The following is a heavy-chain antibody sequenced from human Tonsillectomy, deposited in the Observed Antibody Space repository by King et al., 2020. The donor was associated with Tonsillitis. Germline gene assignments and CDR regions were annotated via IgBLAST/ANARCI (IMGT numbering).Heavy chain of an antibody. D-gene: IGHD3-22*01. CDR1: GFTFSSYG. CDR3: ASRYDSSGYYYAPHFDY. V-gene: IGHV3-30*03. Sequence: VQLVESGGGVVQPGRSLRLSCAASGFTFSSYGMHWVRQAPGKGLEWVAVISYDGSNKYYADSVKGRFTISRDNSKNTLYLQMNSLRAEATVVYSCASRYDSSGYYYAPHFDYWGQGTLVTVSS. J-gene: IGHJ4*02. CDR2: ISYDGSNK.